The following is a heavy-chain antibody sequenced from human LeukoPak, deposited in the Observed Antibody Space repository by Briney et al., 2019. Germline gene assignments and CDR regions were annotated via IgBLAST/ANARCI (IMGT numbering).Heavy chain of an antibody. V-gene: IGHV1-24*01. Sequence: GASVKVSCKVSGHSLTRLSMHWVRRAPGKGLEWPGGFDLQEARYVNAQHFEGRITMTEDTSTDTAYMELSSLTSGDTAIYFCATALITPHTLLCYLDLWGRGTLATVS. CDR2: FDLQEARY. D-gene: IGHD2-2*01. J-gene: IGHJ2*01. CDR1: GHSLTRLS. CDR3: ATALITPHTLLCYLDL.